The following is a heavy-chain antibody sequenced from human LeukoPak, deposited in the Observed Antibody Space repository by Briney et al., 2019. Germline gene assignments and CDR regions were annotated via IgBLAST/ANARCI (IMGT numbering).Heavy chain of an antibody. CDR3: ARDWSIAAAGTFDY. J-gene: IGHJ4*02. Sequence: PSETLSLTCTVSGGSISSSSYYWGWLRQPPGKGLEWVGSIYYSGSTYYNPSLKSRVTISVDTSKNQFSLKLSSVTAADTAVYYCARDWSIAAAGTFDYWGQGTLVTVSS. D-gene: IGHD6-13*01. CDR2: IYYSGST. CDR1: GGSISSSSYY. V-gene: IGHV4-39*07.